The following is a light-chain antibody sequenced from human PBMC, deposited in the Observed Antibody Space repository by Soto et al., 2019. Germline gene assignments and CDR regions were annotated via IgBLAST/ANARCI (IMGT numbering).Light chain of an antibody. V-gene: IGKV3-20*01. CDR1: QSVSSSY. Sequence: EIVLTQSPGTLSLSPGERATLSCRASQSVSSSYLAWYQQKPGQAPRLLIYATSTRATGIPDRFSGSGSGTDFTLTISRLEPEDFAVYYCQQYGSSPVTFDQGTKVEIK. CDR2: ATS. J-gene: IGKJ1*01. CDR3: QQYGSSPVT.